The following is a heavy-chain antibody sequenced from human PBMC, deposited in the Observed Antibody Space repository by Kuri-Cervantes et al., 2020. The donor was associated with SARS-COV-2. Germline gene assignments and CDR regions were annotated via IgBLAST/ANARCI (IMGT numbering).Heavy chain of an antibody. CDR3: AHRGYGHAFDI. CDR1: GFSLRTSGVG. J-gene: IGHJ3*02. Sequence: SGPPLVKPTQTVTLTCTFSGFSLRTSGVGVGWIRQPRGKTLEWLALIYWIDDKRYSPSLKSRHSLTKHTSKNQVVLTMINMDPVDTTTYYCAHRGYGHAFDIWGQGTMVTVSS. CDR2: IYWIDDK. V-gene: IGHV2-5*01. D-gene: IGHD1-1*01.